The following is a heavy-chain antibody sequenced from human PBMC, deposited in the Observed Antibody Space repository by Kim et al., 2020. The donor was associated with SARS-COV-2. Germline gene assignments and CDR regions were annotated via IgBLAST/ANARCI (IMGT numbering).Heavy chain of an antibody. J-gene: IGHJ4*02. CDR1: GGSISSGGYY. Sequence: SETLSLTCTVSGGSISSGGYYWSWIRQHPGKGLEWIGYIYYSGSTYYNPSLKSRVTISVDTSKNQFSLKLSSVTAADTAVYYCATIGLRTGNDYWGQGTLVTVSS. CDR2: IYYSGST. CDR3: ATIGLRTGNDY. D-gene: IGHD3-9*01. V-gene: IGHV4-31*03.